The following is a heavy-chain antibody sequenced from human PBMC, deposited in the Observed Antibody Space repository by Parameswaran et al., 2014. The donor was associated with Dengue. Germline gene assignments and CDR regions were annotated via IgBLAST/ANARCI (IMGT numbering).Heavy chain of an antibody. D-gene: IGHD4-17*01. V-gene: IGHV4-39*01. CDR3: ARQYGDFSKYDMDV. J-gene: IGHJ6*02. Sequence: WIRQPPGKGLEWIGSIYYSGSTYYNPSLKSRVTISVDTSKNQFSLKLSSVTAADTAVYYCARQYGDFSKYDMDVWAKGPRSPSP. CDR2: IYYSGST.